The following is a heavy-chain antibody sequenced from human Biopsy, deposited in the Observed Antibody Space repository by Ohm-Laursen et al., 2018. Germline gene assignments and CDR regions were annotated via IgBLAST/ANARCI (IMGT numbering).Heavy chain of an antibody. V-gene: IGHV4-59*08. D-gene: IGHD1-26*01. J-gene: IGHJ2*01. CDR2: IYYTGST. CDR1: GGSISSYY. CDR3: ARHAPSYSGSYWRYFDL. Sequence: PGTLSLTCTVSGGSISSYYWSWIRQPPGKGLEWIGYIYYTGSTNYNPSLKSRVTISVDTSMNHLSLRLTSVIAADTAVYYCARHAPSYSGSYWRYFDLWGRGTLVTVSS.